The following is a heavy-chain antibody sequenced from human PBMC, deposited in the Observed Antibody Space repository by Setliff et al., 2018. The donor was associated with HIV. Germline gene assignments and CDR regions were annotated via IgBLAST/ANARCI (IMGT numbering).Heavy chain of an antibody. J-gene: IGHJ4*02. CDR1: GGSISSYY. CDR3: AVPGTSGTYYRVFDY. V-gene: IGHV4-59*05. D-gene: IGHD3-10*01. Sequence: SETLSLTCTISGGSISSYYWSWIRQPPGKGLEWIGSIYYSGSTYYNPSLKSRVTISVDTSKNDISLKLSSVTAADTAVYYCAVPGTSGTYYRVFDYWGQGVLVTVSS. CDR2: IYYSGST.